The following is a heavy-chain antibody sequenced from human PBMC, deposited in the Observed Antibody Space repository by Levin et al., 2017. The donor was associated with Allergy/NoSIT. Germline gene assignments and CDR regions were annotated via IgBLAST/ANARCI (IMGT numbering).Heavy chain of an antibody. CDR1: GFTFDAYA. V-gene: IGHV3-9*01. CDR3: ARDNIGLPDAFDI. J-gene: IGHJ3*02. Sequence: GGSLRLSCAASGFTFDAYAMHWVRQAPGKGLEWVSGISWNSGSIGYADSVKGRFTRPRDHANISLYLQRSSLQAEDTAFYYCARDNIGLPDAFDIWVQGTLFIVSS. CDR2: ISWNSGSI.